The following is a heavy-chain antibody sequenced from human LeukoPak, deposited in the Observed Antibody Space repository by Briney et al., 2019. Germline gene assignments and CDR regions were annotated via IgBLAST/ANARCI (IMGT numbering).Heavy chain of an antibody. V-gene: IGHV2-70*01. CDR3: ARRSMTDYYFEY. CDR2: IDWDDDT. CDR1: GFSLSTNGMC. J-gene: IGHJ4*02. Sequence: ESGPALVKPTQTLTLTCTFSGFSLSTNGMCVSWIRQPPGKALEWLALIDWDDDTYYSTSLKTRLTISKGTSKSQVVLTMTNMDPVDTATCYCARRSMTDYYFEYWGQGTLVTVSS. D-gene: IGHD2/OR15-2a*01.